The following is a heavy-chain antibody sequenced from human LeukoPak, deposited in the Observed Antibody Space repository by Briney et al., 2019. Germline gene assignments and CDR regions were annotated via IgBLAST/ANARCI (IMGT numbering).Heavy chain of an antibody. V-gene: IGHV3-30*18. CDR3: AKYGATAGTNYFDY. D-gene: IGHD6-13*01. CDR2: ISYDGSTK. CDR1: GFTFSSYG. Sequence: GGSLRLSCAASGFTFSSYGMHWVRQAPGKGLEWVAVISYDGSTKYYGDSVKGRFTISRDNSKNTLYLQMNSLRAEDTAVYYCAKYGATAGTNYFDYWGQGTLVTVSS. J-gene: IGHJ4*02.